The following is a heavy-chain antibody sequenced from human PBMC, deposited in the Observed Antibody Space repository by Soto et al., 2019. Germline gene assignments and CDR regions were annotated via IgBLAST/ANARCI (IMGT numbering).Heavy chain of an antibody. D-gene: IGHD1-26*01. CDR3: ERGGIVGARTGNVYFDY. CDR1: GFTFSSYW. CDR2: IKQDGSEK. J-gene: IGHJ4*02. Sequence: GGSLRLSCAASGFTFSSYWMSWVRQAPGKGLEWVANIKQDGSEKYYVDSVKGRFTISRDNAKNSLYLQMNSLRAEDTDGYDGERGGIVGARTGNVYFDYWGQGTLVTVSS. V-gene: IGHV3-7*01.